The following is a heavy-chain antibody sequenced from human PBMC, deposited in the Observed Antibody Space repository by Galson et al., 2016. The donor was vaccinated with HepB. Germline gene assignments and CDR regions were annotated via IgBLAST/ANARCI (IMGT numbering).Heavy chain of an antibody. V-gene: IGHV4-39*01. CDR3: ARQEGAAKGDGFEY. CDR2: IYDSATS. CDR1: GYNSGNTYF. Sequence: LSLTCTVSGYNSGNTYFWGWIRQPPGKGLEWIASIYDSATSHHNPSLKSRVTISIDTTKNQFSLKLSSVTAADTAVYYCARQEGAAKGDGFEYWGQGTLVTVSA. J-gene: IGHJ4*02. D-gene: IGHD6-25*01.